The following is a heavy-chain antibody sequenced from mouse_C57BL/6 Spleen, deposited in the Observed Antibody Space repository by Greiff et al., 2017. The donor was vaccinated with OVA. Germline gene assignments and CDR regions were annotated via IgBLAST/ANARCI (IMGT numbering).Heavy chain of an antibody. V-gene: IGHV1-59*01. J-gene: IGHJ3*01. CDR1: GYTFTSYW. D-gene: IGHD1-1*01. CDR2: IDPSDSYT. CDR3: ERSLCCSSSYDAWFDY. Sequence: QVQLQQPGAELVRPGTSVKLSCKASGYTFTSYWMHWVKQRPGQGLEWIGVIDPSDSYTNYNQKFKGKATLTVDTSSSTAYMQLSSLTSEESADYECERSLCCSSSYDAWFDYWGQGTLVTVSA.